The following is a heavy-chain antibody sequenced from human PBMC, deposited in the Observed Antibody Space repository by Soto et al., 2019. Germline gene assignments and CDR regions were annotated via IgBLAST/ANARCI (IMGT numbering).Heavy chain of an antibody. J-gene: IGHJ4*02. Sequence: GGSLRLSCAASGLIFSNYKMHWVRQAPGKGLVWVSRTNTNGSITYYADSVKGRFTISRDIAKNTLYLQMSSLRADDTALYYCAKDREGYCSSTSSLYYFDSWGQGTQVTVSS. CDR3: AKDREGYCSSTSSLYYFDS. CDR1: GLIFSNYK. D-gene: IGHD2-2*01. CDR2: TNTNGSIT. V-gene: IGHV3-74*01.